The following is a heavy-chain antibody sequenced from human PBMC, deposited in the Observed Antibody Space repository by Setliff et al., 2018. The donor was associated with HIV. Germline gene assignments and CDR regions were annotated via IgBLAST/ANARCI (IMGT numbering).Heavy chain of an antibody. D-gene: IGHD2-15*01. CDR3: ARIGRTPYYYYYMDV. CDR1: GYAFNSYT. Sequence: SVKVSCKASGYAFNSYTLNWVWQATGRGLEWMGWINPNSDNTAYAQKFQGRLTMTRNTSTGTVYMELSSLRSEDTAVYYCARIGRTPYYYYYMDVWGKGTTVTVSS. V-gene: IGHV1-8*01. CDR2: INPNSDNT. J-gene: IGHJ6*03.